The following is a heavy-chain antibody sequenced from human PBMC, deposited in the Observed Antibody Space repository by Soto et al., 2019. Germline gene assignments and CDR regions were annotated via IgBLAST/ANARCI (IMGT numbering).Heavy chain of an antibody. CDR2: IRSKAYGGTT. Sequence: GGSLRLSCTASGFTFGDYAMSWFRQAPGKGLEWVGFIRSKAYGGTTEYAASVKGRFTISRDDSKSIAYLQMNSLKTEDTAVYYCTRDAPYSSGWYPRTTHNKFDYWGQGTLVTVSS. V-gene: IGHV3-49*03. CDR1: GFTFGDYA. D-gene: IGHD6-19*01. J-gene: IGHJ4*02. CDR3: TRDAPYSSGWYPRTTHNKFDY.